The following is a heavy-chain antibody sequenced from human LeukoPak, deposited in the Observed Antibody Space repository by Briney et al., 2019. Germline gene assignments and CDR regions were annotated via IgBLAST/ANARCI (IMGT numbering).Heavy chain of an antibody. J-gene: IGHJ4*02. CDR1: GFTFNNYG. Sequence: GGSLRLSCAASGFTFNNYGMHWVRPAPGKGLEWVALIQPDGNDKYYADSVKGRFTVSRDNSKNTLYLQLNSLRAEDTAVYYCAKRDRETEFDYWGQGTLVTVSS. D-gene: IGHD1-26*01. CDR2: IQPDGNDK. CDR3: AKRDRETEFDY. V-gene: IGHV3-30*02.